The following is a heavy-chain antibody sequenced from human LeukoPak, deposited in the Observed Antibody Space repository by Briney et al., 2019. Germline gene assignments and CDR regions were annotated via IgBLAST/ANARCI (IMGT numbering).Heavy chain of an antibody. CDR1: GGSISSSSYY. Sequence: SETLSLTCTVSGGSISSSSYYWGWIRQPPGKGLEWIGSIYYSGGTYYNPSLKSRVTISVDTSKNQFSLKLSSVTAADTAVYYCARGNYVYCGGDCSRGAFDIWGQGTMVTVSS. CDR2: IYYSGGT. CDR3: ARGNYVYCGGDCSRGAFDI. D-gene: IGHD2-21*02. V-gene: IGHV4-39*07. J-gene: IGHJ3*02.